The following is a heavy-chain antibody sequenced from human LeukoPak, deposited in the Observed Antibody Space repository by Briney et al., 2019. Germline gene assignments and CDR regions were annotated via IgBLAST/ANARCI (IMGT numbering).Heavy chain of an antibody. D-gene: IGHD3-3*01. V-gene: IGHV4-59*12. CDR3: AGNVNDFTYFDY. Sequence: SETLSLTCTVSGGSISSYYWSWIRQPPGKGPEWIGYIYYSGTTNYSPSLKSRVTISVDTSKNQFSLKLNSVTAADTAVYYCAGNVNDFTYFDYWGQGTLVTVSS. CDR2: IYYSGTT. CDR1: GGSISSYY. J-gene: IGHJ4*02.